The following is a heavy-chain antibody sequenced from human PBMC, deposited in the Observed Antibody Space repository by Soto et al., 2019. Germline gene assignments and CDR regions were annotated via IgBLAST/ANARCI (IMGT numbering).Heavy chain of an antibody. J-gene: IGHJ6*03. CDR1: GGTFSNYT. V-gene: IGHV1-69*02. CDR3: ARVSEMGTVTEGFYYYMDL. CDR2: IIPILNIG. D-gene: IGHD4-17*01. Sequence: QVQLVQSGAEVKKPGSSVKVSCKASGGTFSNYTISWVRQAPGQGLEWMGRIIPILNIGNYAQKFQGRVTITADKSTTTAYMELSSLRSEDTAVYYCARVSEMGTVTEGFYYYMDLWGKGTTVTVSS.